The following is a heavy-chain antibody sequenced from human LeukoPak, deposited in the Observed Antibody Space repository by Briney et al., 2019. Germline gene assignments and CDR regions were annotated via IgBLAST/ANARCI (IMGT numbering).Heavy chain of an antibody. CDR1: GGSISSYF. Sequence: SETLSHTCTVSGGSISSYFWSWFRQPPGKGLGWIGYISYSGGTNYNPSLKSRITISLDTSKNQFSLKLSSVTAADTAVYYCARAGYGSGSYYPYDFDYWGQGTLVTVSS. CDR3: ARAGYGSGSYYPYDFDY. V-gene: IGHV4-59*08. J-gene: IGHJ4*02. D-gene: IGHD3-10*01. CDR2: ISYSGGT.